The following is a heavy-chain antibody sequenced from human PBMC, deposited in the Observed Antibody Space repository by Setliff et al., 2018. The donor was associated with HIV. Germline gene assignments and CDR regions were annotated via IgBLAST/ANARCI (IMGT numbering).Heavy chain of an antibody. CDR1: GGFIGTYY. D-gene: IGHD3-3*01. CDR3: ARGRVTLNGVAAGHHYMDV. CDR2: VYYTGST. J-gene: IGHJ6*03. Sequence: PSETLSLTCTVSGGFIGTYYWSWIRQSPGKGLEWIGSVYYTGSTNYNPSLESRVTMSVATSKNQFSLRLMSLTAADTAIYYCARGRVTLNGVAAGHHYMDVWGKGNTVTVSS. V-gene: IGHV4-59*13.